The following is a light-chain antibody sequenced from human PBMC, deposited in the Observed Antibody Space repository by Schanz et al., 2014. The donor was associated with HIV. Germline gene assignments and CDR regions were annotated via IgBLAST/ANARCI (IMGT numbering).Light chain of an antibody. Sequence: EIVLTQSPGSLSLSPGGRATLSCGASQRLSSSYLAWYQQKRDQPPRLVIYATSTRAAGIPDRFSGTGSGADFTLTISGLEPEDFAVYYCLQRSNWPPLTFGGGTKVEFK. CDR1: QRLSSSY. J-gene: IGKJ4*01. V-gene: IGKV3D-20*02. CDR3: LQRSNWPPLT. CDR2: ATS.